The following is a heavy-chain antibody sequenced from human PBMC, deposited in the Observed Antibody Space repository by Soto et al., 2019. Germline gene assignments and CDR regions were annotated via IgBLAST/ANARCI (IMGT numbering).Heavy chain of an antibody. CDR3: ARAQQLSQYYFDF. CDR2: IWYDGSYK. J-gene: IGHJ4*02. CDR1: GFTFSSYG. D-gene: IGHD6-13*01. V-gene: IGHV3-33*01. Sequence: QVQLVESGGGVVQPGRSLRLSCAASGFTFSSYGMHWVRQAPGKGLEWVALIWYDGSYKYYADSVKGRFTISRDNSKNTLYLQMDSLRAADTAMYDCARAQQLSQYYFDFCGQGTLVTVSS.